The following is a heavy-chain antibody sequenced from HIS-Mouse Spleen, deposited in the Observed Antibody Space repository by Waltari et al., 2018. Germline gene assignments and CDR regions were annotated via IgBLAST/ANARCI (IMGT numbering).Heavy chain of an antibody. J-gene: IGHJ4*02. CDR1: GGSISSSSYY. D-gene: IGHD4-17*01. CDR3: ARDLRHDYGDFYFDY. Sequence: QLQLQESGPGLVKPSETLSLTCTVSGGSISSSSYYWGWIRQPPGKGLEWIGSIYYSGGTYYNPSLKSRVTISVDTSKNQFSLKLSSVTAADTAVYYCARDLRHDYGDFYFDYWGQGTLVTVSS. CDR2: IYYSGGT. V-gene: IGHV4-39*07.